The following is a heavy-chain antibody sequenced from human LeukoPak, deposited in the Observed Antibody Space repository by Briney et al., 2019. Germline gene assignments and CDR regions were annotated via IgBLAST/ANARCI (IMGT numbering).Heavy chain of an antibody. Sequence: GASVKVSCKASGGTFSSYAISWVRQAPGQGLEWMGGIIPIFGTANYAQKLQGRVTITADKSTSTAYMELSSLRSEDTAVYYCARESLPVDYSNGGPLDYWGQGTLVTVSS. V-gene: IGHV1-69*06. CDR1: GGTFSSYA. D-gene: IGHD4-11*01. J-gene: IGHJ4*02. CDR3: ARESLPVDYSNGGPLDY. CDR2: IIPIFGTA.